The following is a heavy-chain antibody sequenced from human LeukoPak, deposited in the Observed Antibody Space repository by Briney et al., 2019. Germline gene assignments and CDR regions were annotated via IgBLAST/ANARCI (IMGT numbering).Heavy chain of an antibody. D-gene: IGHD4-17*01. J-gene: IGHJ3*02. CDR2: IYYSGST. CDR1: GSSISSSSYY. V-gene: IGHV4-39*07. CDR3: ARAIDYGDYVGLGVTAAFDI. Sequence: PSETLSLTCTVSGSSISSSSYYWGWIRQPPGKGLEWIGSIYYSGSTYYNPSLKSRVTISVDTSKNQFSLKLSSVTAADTAVYYCARAIDYGDYVGLGVTAAFDIWGQGTMVTVSS.